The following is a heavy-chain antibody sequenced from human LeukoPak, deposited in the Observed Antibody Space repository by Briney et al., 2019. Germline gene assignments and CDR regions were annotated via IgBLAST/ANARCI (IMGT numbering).Heavy chain of an antibody. D-gene: IGHD4-23*01. CDR1: GLTFSDSA. J-gene: IGHJ4*02. Sequence: GGSLRLSCAASGLTFSDSAMHWVRQASGKGLEWVGRIKSKTDGGTTDYAAPVKGRFTISRDDSKNTLYLQMNSLKTEDTAVYYCTTVRLGTGNHDYWGQGTLVTVSS. CDR2: IKSKTDGGTT. V-gene: IGHV3-15*01. CDR3: TTVRLGTGNHDY.